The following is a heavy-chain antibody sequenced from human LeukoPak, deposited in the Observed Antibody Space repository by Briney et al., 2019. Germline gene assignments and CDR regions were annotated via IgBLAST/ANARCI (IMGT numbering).Heavy chain of an antibody. D-gene: IGHD6-19*01. J-gene: IGHJ5*02. CDR3: ARGMIAVASYNSGGSERGPVFDP. CDR1: GGTFSSYA. CDR2: IIPILGIA. V-gene: IGHV1-69*04. Sequence: SVTVSCKASGGTFSSYAISWVRQAPGQGREWMGRIIPILGIANYAQKFQGRVTITADKSTSTAYMELSSLRSEDTAVYYCARGMIAVASYNSGGSERGPVFDPWGQGTLVTVSS.